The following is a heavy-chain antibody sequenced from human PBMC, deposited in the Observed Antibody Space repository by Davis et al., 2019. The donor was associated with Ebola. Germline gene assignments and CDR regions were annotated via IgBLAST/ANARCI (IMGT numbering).Heavy chain of an antibody. J-gene: IGHJ6*02. Sequence: GGSLRLSCAASGFTFSTYSMNWVRQAPGKGLEWVSYISSSSSYTNYADSVKGRFTISRDNAKNSLYLQMNSLRAEDTAVYYCARPTDDGMDVWGQGTTVTVSS. D-gene: IGHD4-11*01. CDR3: ARPTDDGMDV. CDR1: GFTFSTYS. V-gene: IGHV3-21*05. CDR2: ISSSSSYT.